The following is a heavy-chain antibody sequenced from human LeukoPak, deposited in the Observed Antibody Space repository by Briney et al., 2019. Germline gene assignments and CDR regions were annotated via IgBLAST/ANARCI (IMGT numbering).Heavy chain of an antibody. CDR3: ARSSSGWSFDY. D-gene: IGHD6-19*01. Sequence: GESLKISCKGSGYNFASYWIAWVRQMPGKGLEWMGLIHPADSDTRYSPSFQGQVTISADKSISTAYLQWSSLRASDTAMYYCARSSSGWSFDYWGQGTLVTVSS. J-gene: IGHJ4*02. CDR2: IHPADSDT. V-gene: IGHV5-51*01. CDR1: GYNFASYW.